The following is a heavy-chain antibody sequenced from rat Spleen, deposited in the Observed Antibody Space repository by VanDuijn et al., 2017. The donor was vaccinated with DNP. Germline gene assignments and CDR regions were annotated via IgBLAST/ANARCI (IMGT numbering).Heavy chain of an antibody. Sequence: EVQLQESGPGLVKPSQSLSLTCSVTGYSITSSYRWNWIRKFPGNTLEWMGYINSAGSTNYNPSLKSRISITRDTSKNQFFLQVNSVTTEDTAIYYCARNNYYAMDAWGQGTSVTVSS. D-gene: IGHD1-10*01. CDR3: ARNNYYAMDA. V-gene: IGHV3-3*01. CDR1: GYSITSSYR. CDR2: INSAGST. J-gene: IGHJ4*01.